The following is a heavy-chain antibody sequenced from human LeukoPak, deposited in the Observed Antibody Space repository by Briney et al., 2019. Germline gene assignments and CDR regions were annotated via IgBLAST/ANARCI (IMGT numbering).Heavy chain of an antibody. D-gene: IGHD5-12*01. J-gene: IGHJ4*02. CDR1: GGSISSSNYY. CDR3: ARDRHKLVDIVAGILDY. Sequence: SETLSLTCTVSGGSISSSNYYWGWIRQPPGKGLEWIGYIFNSGSTYYNPSLRSRVTILVDTSKNQFSLKLSSVTASDTAVYYCARDRHKLVDIVAGILDYWGQGTLVTVSS. CDR2: IFNSGST. V-gene: IGHV4-39*07.